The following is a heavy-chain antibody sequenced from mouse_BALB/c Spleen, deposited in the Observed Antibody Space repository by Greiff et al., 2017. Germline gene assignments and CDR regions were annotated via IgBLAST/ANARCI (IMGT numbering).Heavy chain of an antibody. CDR1: GYSITSDYA. CDR3: ARGDWYFDV. CDR2: ISYSGST. V-gene: IGHV3-2*02. J-gene: IGHJ1*01. Sequence: EVQLQESGPGLVKPSQSLSLTCTVTGYSITSDYAWCWIRQLPGNILEWMGYISYSGSTSYNPSLKSRISITRDTSKNQFFLQLNAVTTEDTATYYCARGDWYFDVWGAGTTVTVSS.